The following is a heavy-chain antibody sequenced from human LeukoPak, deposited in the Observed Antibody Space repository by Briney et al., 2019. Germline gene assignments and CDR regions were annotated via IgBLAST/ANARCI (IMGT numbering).Heavy chain of an antibody. CDR3: AREGSGWYDYYYGMDV. J-gene: IGHJ6*02. V-gene: IGHV1-69*04. CDR1: GYTFTGYY. D-gene: IGHD6-19*01. Sequence: SVKVSCKASGYTFTGYYMHWVRQAPGQGLEWMGRIIPILGIANYAQKFQGRVTITADKSTSTAYMELSSLRSEDTAVYYCAREGSGWYDYYYGMDVWGQGTTVTVS. CDR2: IIPILGIA.